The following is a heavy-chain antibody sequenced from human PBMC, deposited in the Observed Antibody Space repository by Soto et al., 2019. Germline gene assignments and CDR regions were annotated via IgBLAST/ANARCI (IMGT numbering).Heavy chain of an antibody. V-gene: IGHV1-3*01. J-gene: IGHJ3*02. D-gene: IGHD4-17*01. CDR2: INAGKGNT. CDR1: RYTVTKYT. Sequence: ASVKGSWKASRYTVTKYTIHWGRQSPEQRLEWMGWINAGKGNTKYSQKFQGRVTITRDTSASKAYMELRSLMSEDTAVYYCARDRVWTTVVTVGDSFRIWGPGTMVTVSS. CDR3: ARDRVWTTVVTVGDSFRI.